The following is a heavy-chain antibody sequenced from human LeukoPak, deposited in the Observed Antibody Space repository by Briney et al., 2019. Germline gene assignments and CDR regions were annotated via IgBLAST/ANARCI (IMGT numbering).Heavy chain of an antibody. CDR2: IYYSGST. D-gene: IGHD2-2*01. CDR3: ARSDCSSTSCYAFDI. Sequence: TSETLSLTCTVSGXSFSSSSYSWGWIRQPPGKGLEWIGSIYYSGSTYYNPSLKSRVTISVDTSKNQFSLKLSSVTAADTAVYYCARSDCSSTSCYAFDIWGQGTMVTVSS. V-gene: IGHV4-39*01. J-gene: IGHJ3*02. CDR1: GXSFSSSSYS.